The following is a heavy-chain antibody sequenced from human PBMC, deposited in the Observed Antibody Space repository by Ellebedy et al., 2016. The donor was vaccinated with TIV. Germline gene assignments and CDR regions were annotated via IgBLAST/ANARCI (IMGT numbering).Heavy chain of an antibody. Sequence: PGGSLRLSCAASGFTFSSYSMNWVRQAPGKGLEWISYISSSGPTTYYADSVKGRFTITRDNAKNSLSLQINSLRAEDTAIYYCASATREFNYFDYWGQGTLVTVSS. CDR1: GFTFSSYS. CDR3: ASATREFNYFDY. J-gene: IGHJ4*02. CDR2: ISSSGPTT. D-gene: IGHD4-11*01. V-gene: IGHV3-48*04.